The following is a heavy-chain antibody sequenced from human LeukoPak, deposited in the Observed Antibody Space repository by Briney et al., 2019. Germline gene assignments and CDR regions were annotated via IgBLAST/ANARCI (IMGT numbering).Heavy chain of an antibody. V-gene: IGHV3-33*01. J-gene: IGHJ3*02. D-gene: IGHD6-19*01. Sequence: GRSLRLSCAASGFTFSSYGMHWVRQAPGKGLEWVAVIWYDGSNKYYADSVKGRFTISRDNSKNTLYLQMNSLRAEDTAVYYCAGWDSSVGLAFDIWGQGTMVTVSS. CDR1: GFTFSSYG. CDR3: AGWDSSVGLAFDI. CDR2: IWYDGSNK.